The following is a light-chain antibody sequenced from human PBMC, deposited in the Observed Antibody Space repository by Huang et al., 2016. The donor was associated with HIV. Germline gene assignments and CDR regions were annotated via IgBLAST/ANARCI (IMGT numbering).Light chain of an antibody. J-gene: IGKJ1*01. CDR2: GSS. V-gene: IGKV3-15*01. Sequence: ENLMTQSPSTLSVSPGESATLSCRASQSGFKNLAWYQQKPGQAPKLLIYGSSTRAAGIPARFSGSGSGTDFTLTISSLQSEDFAVYYWQQYNTSPRTFGQGTKVEV. CDR1: QSGFKN. CDR3: QQYNTSPRT.